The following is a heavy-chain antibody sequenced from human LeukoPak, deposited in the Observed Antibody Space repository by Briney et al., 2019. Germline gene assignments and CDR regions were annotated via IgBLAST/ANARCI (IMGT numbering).Heavy chain of an antibody. Sequence: SETLSLPCTVSGGSISSSSYYWGWIRQPPGKGLEWIGSIYYSGSTYYNPSLKSRVTISVDTSKNQFSLKLSSVTAADTAVYYCARVRIEKYSSSWFFDPWGQGTLVTVSS. V-gene: IGHV4-39*07. CDR1: GGSISSSSYY. CDR3: ARVRIEKYSSSWFFDP. CDR2: IYYSGST. D-gene: IGHD6-13*01. J-gene: IGHJ5*02.